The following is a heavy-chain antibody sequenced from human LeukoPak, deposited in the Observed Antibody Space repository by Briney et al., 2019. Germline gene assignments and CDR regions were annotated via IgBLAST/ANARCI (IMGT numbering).Heavy chain of an antibody. Sequence: GGSLRLSCVASGFTFSNYGVSWVRQAPGKGLEWVSAIGHSGSNTYYADSVKGRFTISRDYSKNTLYLQMNSLRTEETAVYYCAKGPAMVRGTFDPWGQGTLVTVSS. V-gene: IGHV3-23*01. CDR2: IGHSGSNT. J-gene: IGHJ5*02. CDR1: GFTFSNYG. CDR3: AKGPAMVRGTFDP. D-gene: IGHD3-10*01.